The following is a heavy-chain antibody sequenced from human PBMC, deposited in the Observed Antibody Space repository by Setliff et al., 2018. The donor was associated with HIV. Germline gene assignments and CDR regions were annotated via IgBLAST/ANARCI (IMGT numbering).Heavy chain of an antibody. D-gene: IGHD3-22*01. CDR1: GDSVSSNSAA. CDR2: TYYRSKWYN. CDR3: ARTRGLGYYDSSGNAFDI. V-gene: IGHV6-1*01. J-gene: IGHJ3*02. Sequence: PSQTLSLTCAISGDSVSSNSAAWNWIRQSPSRGLEWLGRTYYRSKWYNDYAGSVKSRITINPDTSKNQFSLQLNSVTPEDTAVYYCARTRGLGYYDSSGNAFDIWGQGTMGTV.